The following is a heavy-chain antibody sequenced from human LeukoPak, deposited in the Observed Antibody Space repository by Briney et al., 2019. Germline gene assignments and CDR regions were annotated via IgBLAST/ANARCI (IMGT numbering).Heavy chain of an antibody. Sequence: GGSLRLSCAASGFTFNNYAMTWVRQAPGKGLEWVSAIRSSGATTYYADSVKGRFTISRDNSKNTVYLQMNSLRAEDTAVYYCARGPPRIAAAGIRPSDYWGQGTLVTVSS. CDR1: GFTFNNYA. D-gene: IGHD6-13*01. CDR3: ARGPPRIAAAGIRPSDY. V-gene: IGHV3-23*01. J-gene: IGHJ4*02. CDR2: IRSSGATT.